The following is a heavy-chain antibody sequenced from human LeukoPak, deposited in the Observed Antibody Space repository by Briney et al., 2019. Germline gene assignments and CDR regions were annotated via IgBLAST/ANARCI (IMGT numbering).Heavy chain of an antibody. V-gene: IGHV1/OR15-1*01. CDR3: APSPYYYESSGYSA. CDR1: GYIFTDYY. Sequence: ASVKVSCKASGYIFTDYYMHWVRQAPGQELGWMGRINPNSGGTNYAQKFQGRVTMTRDTSISTAYTELSSLRAEDTAVYYCAPSPYYYESSGYSAWGQGTLVTVSS. J-gene: IGHJ5*02. CDR2: INPNSGGT. D-gene: IGHD3-22*01.